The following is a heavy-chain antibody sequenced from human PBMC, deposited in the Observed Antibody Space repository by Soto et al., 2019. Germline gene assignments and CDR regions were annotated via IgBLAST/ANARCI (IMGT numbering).Heavy chain of an antibody. D-gene: IGHD3-10*01. Sequence: QVQLVQSGAEVKKPGASVKVSCKASGYTFTNYPMHWVRQAPGQRLEWMGWINPGNRNTKYSQKFQGRVTITRDTSASTAYMELSSLRSEDTAVYYCARDVGAFDLWGQGTMVTVSS. CDR1: GYTFTNYP. CDR2: INPGNRNT. CDR3: ARDVGAFDL. V-gene: IGHV1-3*01. J-gene: IGHJ3*01.